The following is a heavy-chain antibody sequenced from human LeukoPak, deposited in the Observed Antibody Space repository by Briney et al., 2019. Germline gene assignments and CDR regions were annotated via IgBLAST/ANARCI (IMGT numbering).Heavy chain of an antibody. J-gene: IGHJ6*04. CDR2: IRSDGSNK. D-gene: IGHD3-10*02. Sequence: PGGSLRLSCAGSGFSFSSYGMHWVRQAPGKVLEWMAFIRSDGSNKYYADSVKGRFTISRDNSKNTLYLQMNSLRAEDTAVYYCAELGITMIGGVWGKGTTVTISS. V-gene: IGHV3-30*02. CDR1: GFSFSSYG. CDR3: AELGITMIGGV.